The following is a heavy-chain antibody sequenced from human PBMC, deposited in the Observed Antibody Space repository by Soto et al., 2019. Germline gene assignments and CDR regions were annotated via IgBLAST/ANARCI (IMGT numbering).Heavy chain of an antibody. J-gene: IGHJ5*02. D-gene: IGHD6-13*01. CDR1: GGSFSGYY. Sequence: QVQLQQWGAGLLKPSETLSLTCAVYGGSFSGYYWSWIRQPPGKGLEWIGEINHSGSTNYNPSLKSRVTISVDTSKNQFSLKLSSVTAADTAVYYCARRGIAAAGTIVVTWFDPWGQGTLVTVSS. CDR3: ARRGIAAAGTIVVTWFDP. CDR2: INHSGST. V-gene: IGHV4-34*01.